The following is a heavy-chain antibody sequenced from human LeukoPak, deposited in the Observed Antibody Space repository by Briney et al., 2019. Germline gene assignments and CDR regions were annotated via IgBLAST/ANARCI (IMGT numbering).Heavy chain of an antibody. J-gene: IGHJ4*02. CDR1: GGSISSYY. D-gene: IGHD2-8*01. Sequence: SETLSLTCTVSGGSISSYYWSWIRQPPGKGLEWIGNIYDRGSTKYNPSLKSRVTISVDTSKNQFSLRLSSVTAADTAVYYCARGMAFDNWGQGTLVSVSS. CDR3: ARGMAFDN. CDR2: IYDRGST. V-gene: IGHV4-59*01.